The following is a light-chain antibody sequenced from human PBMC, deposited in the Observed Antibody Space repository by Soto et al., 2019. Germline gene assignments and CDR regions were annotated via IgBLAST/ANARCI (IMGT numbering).Light chain of an antibody. CDR3: QQCGSSST. CDR2: WAS. Sequence: IVMTQSPDSLAVSLVERATINCKSSQSVLHTSNNKNYLAWYQQKPGQPPKLLIYWASTRESGVPDRFSGSGSGTDFTLTITSLQAEDVAXYYCQQCGSSSTFGQGTRLEIK. CDR1: QSVLHTSNNKNY. V-gene: IGKV4-1*01. J-gene: IGKJ5*01.